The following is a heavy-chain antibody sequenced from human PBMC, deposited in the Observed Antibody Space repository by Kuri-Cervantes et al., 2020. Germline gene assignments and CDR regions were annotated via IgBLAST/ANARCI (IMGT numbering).Heavy chain of an antibody. CDR2: VRQDGNEK. Sequence: GESLKISCAASGFTFTNAWLDWVRQAPGKGLEWVANVRQDGNEKNYGDSVKGRFTISRDDAKNSVYLQMNSLRAEDTAVYYCARDTMGAGGFWGQGTLVTVSS. D-gene: IGHD1-26*01. CDR1: GFTFTNAW. CDR3: ARDTMGAGGF. J-gene: IGHJ4*02. V-gene: IGHV3-7*01.